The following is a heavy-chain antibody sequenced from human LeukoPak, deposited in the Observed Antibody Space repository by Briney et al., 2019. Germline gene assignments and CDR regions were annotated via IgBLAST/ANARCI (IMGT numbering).Heavy chain of an antibody. CDR1: GFTFSTYW. D-gene: IGHD3-22*01. V-gene: IGHV3-74*01. CDR2: IKSDGST. Sequence: GGSPRLSCAASGFTFSTYWMHWVRQAPGKGLVWVSRIKSDGSTNYADSVKGRFTISRDNAKNTVSLQMNSLRPEDTGVYYCARAPSEIGGYYPEYFRHWGQGTLVTVSS. J-gene: IGHJ1*01. CDR3: ARAPSEIGGYYPEYFRH.